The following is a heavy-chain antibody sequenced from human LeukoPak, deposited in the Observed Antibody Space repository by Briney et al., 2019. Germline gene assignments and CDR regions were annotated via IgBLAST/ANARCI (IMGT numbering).Heavy chain of an antibody. J-gene: IGHJ2*01. CDR3: ATSYSSSSRWYFDL. CDR2: INHSGST. Sequence: SETLSLTCAVYGGSFSGYYWSWIRQPPGKGLEWIGEINHSGSTNYNPSLKSRVTISVDTSKNQFSLKLSSVTAADTAVYYCATSYSSSSRWYFDLWGRGTLVTVSS. CDR1: GGSFSGYY. V-gene: IGHV4-34*01. D-gene: IGHD6-6*01.